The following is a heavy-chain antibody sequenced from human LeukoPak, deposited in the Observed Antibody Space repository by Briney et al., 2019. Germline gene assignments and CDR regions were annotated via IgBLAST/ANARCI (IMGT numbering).Heavy chain of an antibody. Sequence: ASVKVSCKASGYTFTGYYMHWVRQAPGQGLEWMGWNNPNSGGTNYAQKFQGRVTMTRDTSISTAYMELSRLRSDDTAVYYCAIPPGYCSSTSCYTFDYWGQGTLVTVSS. CDR1: GYTFTGYY. CDR3: AIPPGYCSSTSCYTFDY. J-gene: IGHJ4*02. D-gene: IGHD2-2*02. CDR2: NNPNSGGT. V-gene: IGHV1-2*02.